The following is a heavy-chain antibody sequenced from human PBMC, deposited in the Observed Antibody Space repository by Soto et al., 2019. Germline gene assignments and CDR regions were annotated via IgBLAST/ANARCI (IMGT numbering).Heavy chain of an antibody. CDR2: INHSGST. Sequence: QVQLQQWGAGLLKPSETLSLTCAVYGGSFSGYYWSWIRQPPGKGLEWIGEINHSGSTNYNPSLKMRVTISVDTSKIQFSLKLSSVTAADTAVYYCARAFSLYDILTGFDYWGQGTLVTVSS. D-gene: IGHD3-9*01. J-gene: IGHJ4*02. V-gene: IGHV4-34*01. CDR1: GGSFSGYY. CDR3: ARAFSLYDILTGFDY.